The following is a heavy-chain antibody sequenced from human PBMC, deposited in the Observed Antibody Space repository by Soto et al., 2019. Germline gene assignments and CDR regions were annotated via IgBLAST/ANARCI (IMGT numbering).Heavy chain of an antibody. CDR3: ASFSRTTVTTRALDAFDI. V-gene: IGHV1-18*01. D-gene: IGHD4-17*01. Sequence: ASVKVSCKASGYTFTSYGISWVRQAPGQGLEWMGWISAYNGNTNYAQKLQGRVTMTTDTSTSTAYMELRSLRSDDTAVYYCASFSRTTVTTRALDAFDIWGQGTMVTVSS. CDR2: ISAYNGNT. CDR1: GYTFTSYG. J-gene: IGHJ3*02.